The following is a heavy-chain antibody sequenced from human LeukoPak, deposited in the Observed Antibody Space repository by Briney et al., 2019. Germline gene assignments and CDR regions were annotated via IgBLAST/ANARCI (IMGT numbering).Heavy chain of an antibody. Sequence: GGSLRLSCAASGFTVSSNYMSWVRQAPGKGLEWVSVIYSGGSTYCADSVKGRFTISRHNSKNTLYLQMNSLRAEDTAVYYCARGGGDTYYYDSSGYFYFDYWGQGTLVTVSS. J-gene: IGHJ4*02. CDR1: GFTVSSNY. CDR3: ARGGGDTYYYDSSGYFYFDY. D-gene: IGHD3-22*01. CDR2: IYSGGST. V-gene: IGHV3-53*04.